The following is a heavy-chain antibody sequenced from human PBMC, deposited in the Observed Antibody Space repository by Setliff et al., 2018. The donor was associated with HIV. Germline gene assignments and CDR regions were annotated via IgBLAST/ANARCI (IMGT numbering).Heavy chain of an antibody. CDR1: GGSISSHY. J-gene: IGHJ4*02. CDR3: ARDPRAYFRSGYFDR. V-gene: IGHV4-59*11. Sequence: SETLSLTCTVSGGSISSHYWSWIRQPPGKGLEWIGYIYYSGSTNYNPSLKSRVTISVDTSKNQFSLKLSSVTAADTAVYYCARDPRAYFRSGYFDRWGQGTLVTVSS. CDR2: IYYSGST. D-gene: IGHD3-3*01.